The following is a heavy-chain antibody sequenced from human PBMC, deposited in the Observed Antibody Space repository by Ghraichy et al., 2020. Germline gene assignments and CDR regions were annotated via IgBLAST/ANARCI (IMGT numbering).Heavy chain of an antibody. V-gene: IGHV4-59*01. J-gene: IGHJ6*02. CDR3: ARVPTMFGVAPWGMYI. D-gene: IGHD3-3*01. CDR1: GASISGFY. Sequence: SETLSLTCTVSGASISGFYWSWIRQPPGRGLEWICHIYYSGTTNYSPSLKSRLTLSVDRSQNLVSLRLSSMTSADTAVYYCARVPTMFGVAPWGMYIWGQGTTVTAS. CDR2: IYYSGTT.